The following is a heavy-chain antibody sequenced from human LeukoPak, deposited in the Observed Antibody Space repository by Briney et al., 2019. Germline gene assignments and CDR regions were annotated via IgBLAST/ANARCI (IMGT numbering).Heavy chain of an antibody. J-gene: IGHJ6*03. D-gene: IGHD5-18*01. CDR3: AKTVDTAMVSHYYYYMDV. CDR1: GFTFNSYA. V-gene: IGHV3-23*01. Sequence: GGSLRLSCAASGFTFNSYAMSWVRQAPGKGLEWVSAISGTGAGTYYADSVKGRFTISRDNSKNTLYLQMNSLRAEDTAVYYCAKTVDTAMVSHYYYYMDVWGKGTTVTVSS. CDR2: ISGTGAGT.